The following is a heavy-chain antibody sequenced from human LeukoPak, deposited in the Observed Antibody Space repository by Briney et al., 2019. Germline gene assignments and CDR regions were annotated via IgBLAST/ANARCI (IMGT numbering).Heavy chain of an antibody. CDR1: GDSINNSC. CDR2: MYSSVST. V-gene: IGHV4-4*09. Sequence: SETLSLTCTASGDSINNSCWNWIRNPPAPGLELIAYMYSSVSTNYYYTLKRRSTVTIAMSKSQFHLNLNSVTVADTGVYYCARQRCSGGSCYRVDQLYYMDVWGKGTTVTVSS. J-gene: IGHJ6*03. D-gene: IGHD2-15*01. CDR3: ARQRCSGGSCYRVDQLYYMDV.